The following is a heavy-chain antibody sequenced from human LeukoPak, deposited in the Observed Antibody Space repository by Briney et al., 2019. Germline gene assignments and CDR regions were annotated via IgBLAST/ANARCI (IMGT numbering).Heavy chain of an antibody. D-gene: IGHD3-16*01. Sequence: VKGRFTISRDNAKDSLYLQMNSLRSEDTAVYYCARDQFYGGYYYYMDVWGKGTTVTVSS. J-gene: IGHJ6*03. CDR3: ARDQFYGGYYYYMDV. V-gene: IGHV3-11*05.